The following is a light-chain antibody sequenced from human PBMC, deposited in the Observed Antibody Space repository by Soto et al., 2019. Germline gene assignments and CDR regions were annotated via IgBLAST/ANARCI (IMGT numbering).Light chain of an antibody. V-gene: IGKV3-20*01. J-gene: IGKJ2*01. CDR3: QQYGTSPYT. CDR2: AAS. Sequence: EIVLTQSPGTLSLSPRERATLSYRASQSISGSYLAWYQQKPGQAPRLLIFAASSRATGIPDGFNGSVSGTDFTLSISRLEPEDDAVYFCQQYGTSPYTFGQGTKLEIK. CDR1: QSISGSY.